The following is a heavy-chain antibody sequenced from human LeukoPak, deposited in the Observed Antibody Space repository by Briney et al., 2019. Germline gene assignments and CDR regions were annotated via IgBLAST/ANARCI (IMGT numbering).Heavy chain of an antibody. CDR1: GYTFTSYD. Sequence: AASVKVSCKASGYTFTSYDINWVRQATGQGLEWMGWMNPNSGNTGYAQKFQGRVTITRNTSISTAYMELSSLRSEDTAVYYCARGQYYYGSGSGDYFDYWDQGTLVTVSS. J-gene: IGHJ4*02. V-gene: IGHV1-8*03. D-gene: IGHD3-10*01. CDR3: ARGQYYYGSGSGDYFDY. CDR2: MNPNSGNT.